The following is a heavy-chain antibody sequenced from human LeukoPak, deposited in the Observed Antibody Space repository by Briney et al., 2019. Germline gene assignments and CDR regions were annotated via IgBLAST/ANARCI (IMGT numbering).Heavy chain of an antibody. CDR2: IYTSGST. J-gene: IGHJ4*02. CDR3: ARDRKQWLATPYYFDY. Sequence: PSETLSLTCTVSGGSISSGSYYWSWIRQPAGKGLEWIGRIYTSGSTNYNPSLKSRVTISVDTSKNQFSLKLSSVTAADTAVYYCARDRKQWLATPYYFDYWGQGTLVTVSS. V-gene: IGHV4-61*02. D-gene: IGHD6-19*01. CDR1: GGSISSGSYY.